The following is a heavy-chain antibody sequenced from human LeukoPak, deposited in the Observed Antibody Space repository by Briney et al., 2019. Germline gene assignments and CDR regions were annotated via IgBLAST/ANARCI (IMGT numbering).Heavy chain of an antibody. CDR1: GFTFSSYA. V-gene: IGHV3-21*01. CDR2: ISSSSSYI. CDR3: ARGSSTSCYDV. D-gene: IGHD2-2*01. J-gene: IGHJ6*04. Sequence: GGSLRLSCAASGFTFSSYAMSWVRQAPGKGLEWVSSISSSSSYIYYADSVKGRFTISRDNAKNSPYLQMNSLRAEDTAVYYCARGSSTSCYDVWGKGTTVTVSS.